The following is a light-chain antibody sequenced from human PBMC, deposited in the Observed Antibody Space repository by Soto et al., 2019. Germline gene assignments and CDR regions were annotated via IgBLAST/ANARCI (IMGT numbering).Light chain of an antibody. V-gene: IGLV3-9*01. Sequence: SYELTQSLSVSVAQGHTARITCGGNNIGSKILHWYQQRPGQAPVVVIYRDKYRPSGIPERFSGSNSGNTATLTITRAQAGDEADYYCQVWDTNTGIFGGGTKLTVL. J-gene: IGLJ2*01. CDR2: RDK. CDR3: QVWDTNTGI. CDR1: NIGSKI.